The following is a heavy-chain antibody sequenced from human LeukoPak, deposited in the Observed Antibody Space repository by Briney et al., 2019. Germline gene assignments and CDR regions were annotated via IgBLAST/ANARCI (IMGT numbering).Heavy chain of an antibody. Sequence: GGSLRLSCAASGFTVSSNYMSWVRQAPGKGLEWVSAISGSGGSTYYADSVKGRFTISRDNSKNTLYLQMNSLRAEDTAVYYCAKEEFGEFDYWGQGTLVTVSS. CDR3: AKEEFGEFDY. V-gene: IGHV3-23*01. J-gene: IGHJ4*02. CDR2: ISGSGGST. CDR1: GFTVSSNY. D-gene: IGHD3-10*01.